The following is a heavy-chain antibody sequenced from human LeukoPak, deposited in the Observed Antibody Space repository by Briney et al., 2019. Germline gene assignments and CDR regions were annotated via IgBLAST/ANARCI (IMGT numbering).Heavy chain of an antibody. D-gene: IGHD3-22*01. CDR2: IKQDGSEK. V-gene: IGHV3-7*01. CDR1: GFTFSSYW. J-gene: IGHJ4*02. Sequence: PGGSLRLSCAASGFTFSSYWMDWVRQAPGKGLEWVANIKQDGSEKYYEDSVKGRFTISRDNAKNSLHLQMNSLRAEDTAVYYCAREGRAFYYDSTGYYSDYWGQGTQVTVSS. CDR3: AREGRAFYYDSTGYYSDY.